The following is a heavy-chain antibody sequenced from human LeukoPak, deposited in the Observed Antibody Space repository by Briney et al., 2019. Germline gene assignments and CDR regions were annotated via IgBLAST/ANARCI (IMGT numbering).Heavy chain of an antibody. J-gene: IGHJ4*02. D-gene: IGHD5-12*01. Sequence: ASVKVSCKPSRYTFTSYYMHWVRQAPRQGVEWMGIINPSGGSTSYAQKLQGRVTMTRDTSTSTVYMELSSLRSEDTAVYYCARDRATLSGYFDYWGQGTLVTVSS. V-gene: IGHV1-46*01. CDR2: INPSGGST. CDR3: ARDRATLSGYFDY. CDR1: RYTFTSYY.